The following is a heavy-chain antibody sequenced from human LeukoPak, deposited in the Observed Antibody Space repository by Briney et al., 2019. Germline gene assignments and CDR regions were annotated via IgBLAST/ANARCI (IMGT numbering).Heavy chain of an antibody. Sequence: GECLKISCPGSGYIFSSYCIVWVRQAPVKGREWMGIVYPNDRETRYSPSFRGQVTISADKSTSTAYLQRPSLKDSDTAIYFCARAKISGSFYEYGGQGTLVTVSS. D-gene: IGHD3-10*01. J-gene: IGHJ1*01. CDR2: VYPNDRET. CDR3: ARAKISGSFYEY. CDR1: GYIFSSYC. V-gene: IGHV5-51*01.